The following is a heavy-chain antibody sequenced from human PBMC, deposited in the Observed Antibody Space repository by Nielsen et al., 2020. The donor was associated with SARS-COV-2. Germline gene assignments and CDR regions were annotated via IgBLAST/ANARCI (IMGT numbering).Heavy chain of an antibody. CDR3: ARVRHGSGYGGGRVY. J-gene: IGHJ4*02. V-gene: IGHV3-48*02. Sequence: VRQAPGKGLEWVSYISSSSSTIYYADSVKGRFTISRDNAKNSLYLQMNSLGDEDTAVYYCARVRHGSGYGGGRVYWGQGTLVTVSS. CDR2: ISSSSSTI. D-gene: IGHD3-22*01.